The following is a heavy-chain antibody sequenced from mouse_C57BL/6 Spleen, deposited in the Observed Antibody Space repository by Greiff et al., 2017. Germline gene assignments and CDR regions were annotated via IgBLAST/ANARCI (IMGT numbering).Heavy chain of an antibody. D-gene: IGHD1-1*01. CDR1: GYAFRSYW. CDR2: IYPGDGDT. J-gene: IGHJ1*03. CDR3: ARSDYGSHWYFDV. Sequence: VQLKESGAELVKPGASVKISCKASGYAFRSYWMNWVKQRPGQGLEWIGQIYPGDGDTNYNGKFKGKATLTADKSSSTAYMQLSSLTSEDSAVYFCARSDYGSHWYFDVWGTGTTVTVSS. V-gene: IGHV1-80*01.